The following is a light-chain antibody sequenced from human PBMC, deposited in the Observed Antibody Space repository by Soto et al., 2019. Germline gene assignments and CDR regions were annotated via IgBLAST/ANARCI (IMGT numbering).Light chain of an antibody. CDR2: GAS. Sequence: EVVLTQSPGTLSLSPGERATLSCRASQSVRSSYLAWYQQKPGQAPRLLISGASSRATGIPDRFSGSGSGTDFTLTISRLEPEESAVYYCQQCVTSPWTFGQGTKVDIK. V-gene: IGKV3-20*01. CDR1: QSVRSSY. J-gene: IGKJ1*01. CDR3: QQCVTSPWT.